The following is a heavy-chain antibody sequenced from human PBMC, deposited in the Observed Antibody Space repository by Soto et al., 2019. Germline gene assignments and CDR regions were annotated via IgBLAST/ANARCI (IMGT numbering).Heavy chain of an antibody. D-gene: IGHD3-3*01. CDR1: GGSFSGYY. V-gene: IGHV4-34*01. Sequence: SETLSLTCAVYGGSFSGYYWSWIRQPPGKGLEWIGEINHSGSTNYNPSLKSRVTISVDTSKNQFSLKLSSVTAADTAVYYCARVHGIRITIFGVAPWYYYMDVWGKRTTVTVSS. CDR2: INHSGST. J-gene: IGHJ6*03. CDR3: ARVHGIRITIFGVAPWYYYMDV.